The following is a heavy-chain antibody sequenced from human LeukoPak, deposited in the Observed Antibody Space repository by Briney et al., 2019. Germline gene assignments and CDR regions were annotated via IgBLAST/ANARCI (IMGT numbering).Heavy chain of an antibody. Sequence: QASETLSLTCTVCGGSITSYYWSWLRQPPGKGLEWIGYIYYSGTTNYNPSLKSRVTISVDTSKNQFSLKLSSVTAAHTAVYYCAKIDRGYSSGWSGFDPWGQGTLVTVPS. D-gene: IGHD6-19*01. V-gene: IGHV4-59*01. CDR3: AKIDRGYSSGWSGFDP. CDR1: GGSITSYY. CDR2: IYYSGTT. J-gene: IGHJ5*02.